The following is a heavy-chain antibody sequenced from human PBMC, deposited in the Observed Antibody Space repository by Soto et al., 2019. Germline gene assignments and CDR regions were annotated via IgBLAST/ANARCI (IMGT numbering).Heavy chain of an antibody. V-gene: IGHV1-3*01. CDR3: ARSREFYYDSSGSQPGHWFDP. Sequence: GASVKVSCKASGYTFISYAMYWVRQAPGQRLEWMGWINAGNGNTKYSQKFQGRVTITRDTSASTAYMELSSLRSEDTAVYYCARSREFYYDSSGSQPGHWFDPWGQGTLVTVSS. D-gene: IGHD3-22*01. CDR2: INAGNGNT. J-gene: IGHJ5*02. CDR1: GYTFISYA.